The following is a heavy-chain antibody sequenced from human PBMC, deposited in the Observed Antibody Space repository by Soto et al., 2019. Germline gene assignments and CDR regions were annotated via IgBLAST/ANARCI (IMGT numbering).Heavy chain of an antibody. J-gene: IGHJ4*02. V-gene: IGHV3-66*01. CDR2: IYSGDST. CDR1: GFTVSSNY. CDR3: ARGGGDCSDGSCYFWRYYFDY. D-gene: IGHD2-15*01. Sequence: EVQLVETGGGMVQPGGSLRLSCAASGFTVSSNYMSWVRQAPGKGLEWVSVIYSGDSTYYADFVKGRFTISRDNSKNTLYLQMNSLRAEDTAVYYCARGGGDCSDGSCYFWRYYFDYWGQGTLVTVSS.